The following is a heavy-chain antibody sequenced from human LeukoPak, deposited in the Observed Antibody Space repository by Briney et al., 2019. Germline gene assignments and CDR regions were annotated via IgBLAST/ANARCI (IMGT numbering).Heavy chain of an antibody. CDR2: FDPEDAET. J-gene: IGHJ3*02. CDR1: GYRISELS. D-gene: IGHD1-26*01. Sequence: ASVKVSCKVSGYRISELSMHWVRPAPGKGLEWMGGFDPEDAETVYVQKFQGRFTMNEDASIDTAYMELSGLTSEDTAVYYCATELGGDAFDTWGQGTMVTVSS. V-gene: IGHV1-24*01. CDR3: ATELGGDAFDT.